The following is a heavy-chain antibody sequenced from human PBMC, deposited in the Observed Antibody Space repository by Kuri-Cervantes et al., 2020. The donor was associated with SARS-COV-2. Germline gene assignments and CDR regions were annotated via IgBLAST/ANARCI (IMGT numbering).Heavy chain of an antibody. CDR3: ARENYDFWSGYLPFDY. D-gene: IGHD3-3*01. CDR2: TKQDGSEK. CDR1: GFTFSSYW. V-gene: IGHV3-7*05. J-gene: IGHJ4*02. Sequence: GGSLRLSCAASGFTFSSYWMSWVRQAPGKGLEWVANTKQDGSEKYYVDSVKGRFTISRDNAKNSLYLQMNSLRAEDTAVYYCARENYDFWSGYLPFDYWGQGTLVTVSS.